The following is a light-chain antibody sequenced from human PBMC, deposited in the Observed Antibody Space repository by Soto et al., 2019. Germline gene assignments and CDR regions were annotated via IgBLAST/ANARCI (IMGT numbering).Light chain of an antibody. J-gene: IGLJ7*01. V-gene: IGLV1-44*01. CDR1: SSNIGSNT. CDR3: AAWHDSLTHYSV. Sequence: QSVLTQPPSASGTPGQRVTISCSGSSSNIGSNTVNWYQQLPGTAPKLLIYSNNQRPSGVPDRFSGSKSGTAASLAISGLQSEDEADYYSAAWHDSLTHYSVFGGGTHLTVL. CDR2: SNN.